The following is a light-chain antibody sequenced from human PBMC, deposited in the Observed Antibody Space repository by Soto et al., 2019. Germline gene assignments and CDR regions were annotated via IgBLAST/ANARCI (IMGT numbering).Light chain of an antibody. CDR1: QSVSSSF. V-gene: IGKV3-20*01. CDR3: HQYGSSPPWT. Sequence: EIVLTQSPGTLSLSPGERATLSCRASQSVSSSFLAWYQQKPGQAPSLLIYGASIRATGITDRFSGSGSGTDFTLTISRVELEDFAVYYLHQYGSSPPWTFGQGTKVEVK. J-gene: IGKJ1*01. CDR2: GAS.